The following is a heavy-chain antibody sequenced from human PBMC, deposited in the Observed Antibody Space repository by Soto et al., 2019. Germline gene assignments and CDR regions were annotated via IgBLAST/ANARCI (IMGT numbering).Heavy chain of an antibody. Sequence: PGGSLRLSCAASGFTFSSYWMHWVRQAPGKGLVWVSRINSDGSSTSYADSVKGRFTISRDNAKNTVYLQMNSLRAEDTAVYYCASQYMYSSGLYFYGMDVWGQGTTVTVS. D-gene: IGHD6-19*01. CDR2: INSDGSST. CDR3: ASQYMYSSGLYFYGMDV. CDR1: GFTFSSYW. J-gene: IGHJ6*02. V-gene: IGHV3-74*01.